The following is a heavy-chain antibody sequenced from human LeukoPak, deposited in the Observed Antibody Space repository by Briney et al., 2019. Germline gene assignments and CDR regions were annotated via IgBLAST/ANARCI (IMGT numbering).Heavy chain of an antibody. V-gene: IGHV3-23*01. Sequence: GGSLRLSCAASGFTFSSYAMSWVRQAPGKGLEWVSAISGSGGSTYYADSVKGRFTISRDNSKNTLYLQMNSLTTEDTAVYYCARDGIARGSGSYLDFWGQGTLVTVSS. CDR1: GFTFSSYA. CDR3: ARDGIARGSGSYLDF. D-gene: IGHD3-10*01. J-gene: IGHJ4*02. CDR2: ISGSGGST.